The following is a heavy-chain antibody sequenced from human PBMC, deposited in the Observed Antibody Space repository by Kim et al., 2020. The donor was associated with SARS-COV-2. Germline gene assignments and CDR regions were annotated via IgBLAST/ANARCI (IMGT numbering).Heavy chain of an antibody. Sequence: SETLSLTCTVSGGSISSSSYYWGWIRQPPGKGLEWIGSIYYSGSTYYNPSLKSRVTISVDTSKNQFSLKLSSVTAADTAVYYCARHEASWVRSSSLRAARTRFDPWGQGTLVTVSS. D-gene: IGHD6-13*01. V-gene: IGHV4-39*01. CDR1: GGSISSSSYY. CDR2: IYYSGST. CDR3: ARHEASWVRSSSLRAARTRFDP. J-gene: IGHJ5*02.